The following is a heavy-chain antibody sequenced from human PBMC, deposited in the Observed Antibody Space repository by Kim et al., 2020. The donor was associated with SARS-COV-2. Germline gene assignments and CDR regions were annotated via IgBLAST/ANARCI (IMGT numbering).Heavy chain of an antibody. J-gene: IGHJ4*02. CDR2: IYYSGST. D-gene: IGHD6-13*01. CDR1: CCSISSYY. V-gene: IGHV4-59*08. CDR3: ARHVAAAGLGEIDY. Sequence: SATLSLTCTVSCCSISSYYWSWIRQPPGKGLEWIGYIYYSGSTNYNPSLKSRVTISVDTSKNQFSLKLSSVTAADTAVYYCARHVAAAGLGEIDYWGQGTLVTVSS.